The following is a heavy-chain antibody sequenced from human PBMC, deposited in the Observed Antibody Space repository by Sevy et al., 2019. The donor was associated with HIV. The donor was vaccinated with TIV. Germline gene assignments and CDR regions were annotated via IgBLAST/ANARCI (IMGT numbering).Heavy chain of an antibody. CDR1: GDSVSSNRAA. J-gene: IGHJ4*02. CDR2: TYYRSKWYT. D-gene: IGHD2-15*01. V-gene: IGHV6-1*01. Sequence: SQTLSLTCVISGDSVSSNRAAWNWIRQSPSRGLEWLGRTYYRSKWYTDYVVSVKSRITINPDTSKNQVSLQLNSVTPEDTAVYYCTRGAHSLDYWGQGTLVTVSS. CDR3: TRGAHSLDY.